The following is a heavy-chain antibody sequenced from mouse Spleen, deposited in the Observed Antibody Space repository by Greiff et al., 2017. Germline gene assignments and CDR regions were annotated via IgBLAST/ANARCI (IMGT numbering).Heavy chain of an antibody. Sequence: EVKLVESGPELVKPGASVKMSCKASGYTFTSYVMHWVKQKPGQGLEWIGYINPYNDGTKYNEKFKGKATLTSYKSSSTAYMELSSLTSEDSAVYYCAGAGTVWFAYWGQGTLVTVSA. CDR1: GYTFTSYV. CDR3: AGAGTVWFAY. D-gene: IGHD4-1*01. CDR2: INPYNDGT. J-gene: IGHJ3*01. V-gene: IGHV1-14*01.